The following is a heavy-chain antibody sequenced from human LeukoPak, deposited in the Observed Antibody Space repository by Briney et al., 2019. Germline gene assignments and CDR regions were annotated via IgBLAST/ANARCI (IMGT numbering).Heavy chain of an antibody. Sequence: GGSLRLSCAASGFTFSSYAMSWVRQAPGKGLEWVSAISGSGGSTYYADSVKGRFTISRDNAKNSLYLQMNSLRAEDTAVYYCAKPGSGSYRYYYGMDVWGQGTTVTVSS. V-gene: IGHV3-23*01. CDR1: GFTFSSYA. D-gene: IGHD3-10*01. CDR2: ISGSGGST. CDR3: AKPGSGSYRYYYGMDV. J-gene: IGHJ6*02.